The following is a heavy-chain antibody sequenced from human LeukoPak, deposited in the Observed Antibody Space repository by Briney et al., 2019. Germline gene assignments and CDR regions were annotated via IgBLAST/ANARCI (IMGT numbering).Heavy chain of an antibody. Sequence: GGSLRLSCAASGFTFSSYGMHWVRQAPGKGLEWVAFIRYDGSNKYYADSVKGRFTISRDNSKNTLYLQMNSLRAEDTAVYYCAKDGVSSWSRYYYYMDVWGKGTTVTISS. V-gene: IGHV3-30*02. CDR3: AKDGVSSWSRYYYYMDV. J-gene: IGHJ6*03. CDR2: IRYDGSNK. CDR1: GFTFSSYG. D-gene: IGHD6-6*01.